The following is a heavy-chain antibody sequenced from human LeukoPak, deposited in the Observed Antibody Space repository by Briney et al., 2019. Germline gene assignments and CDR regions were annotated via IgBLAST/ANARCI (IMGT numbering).Heavy chain of an antibody. V-gene: IGHV1-69*05. CDR3: ATGVGSCSGGSCYSGNYYYYYDMDV. D-gene: IGHD2-15*01. J-gene: IGHJ6*02. CDR2: IIPIFGTA. CDR1: GGTFSSYA. Sequence: GASVKVSCKASGGTFSSYAISWVRQAPGQGLEWMGGIIPIFGTANYAQKFQGRVTITTDESTSTAYMELSSLRSEDTAVYYCATGVGSCSGGSCYSGNYYYYYDMDVWGQGTTVTVSS.